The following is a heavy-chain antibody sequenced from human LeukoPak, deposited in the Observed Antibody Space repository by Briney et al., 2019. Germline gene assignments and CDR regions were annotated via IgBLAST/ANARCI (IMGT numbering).Heavy chain of an antibody. CDR3: ARQYYYDSSGSEGN. J-gene: IGHJ4*02. CDR2: IIPIFGTA. V-gene: IGHV1-69*06. Sequence: SVKVSCKASGGTFSSYAISLVRQAPGQGLEWMGGIIPIFGTANYAQKFQGRVTITADKSTSTAYMELSSLRSEDTAVYYCARQYYYDSSGSEGNWGQGTLVTVSS. CDR1: GGTFSSYA. D-gene: IGHD3-22*01.